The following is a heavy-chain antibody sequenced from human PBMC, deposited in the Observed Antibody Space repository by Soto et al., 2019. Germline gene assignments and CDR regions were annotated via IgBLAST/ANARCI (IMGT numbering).Heavy chain of an antibody. CDR1: GFTFNNYG. J-gene: IGHJ1*01. Sequence: EVQLLESGGGLVQPGGSLRLSCAASGFTFNNYGMSWVRQAPGKGLEWVSVISGSGGSTYYADSVKGRFTLSRDNSKNTVYLQMNSLRAEDTAVYYCAKDAPVGVPLMRDLHDWGQGTLVSVSS. V-gene: IGHV3-23*01. CDR2: ISGSGGST. CDR3: AKDAPVGVPLMRDLHD. D-gene: IGHD2-8*01.